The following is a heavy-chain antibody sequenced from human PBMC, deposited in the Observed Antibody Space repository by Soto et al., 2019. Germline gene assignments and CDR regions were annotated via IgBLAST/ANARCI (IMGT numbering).Heavy chain of an antibody. D-gene: IGHD6-19*01. V-gene: IGHV3-48*03. CDR1: GFSLSGYE. Sequence: EGILVESGGGLVQPGGSLRLSCAASGFSLSGYEMNWVRQAPGRGLEWVAYISGRASTIYYAESVKGRFTISRDDASNFLSLQMTSLRREVTADSYCSRERVSISEAGRTYNGMYVWGHGAKVTVSS. J-gene: IGHJ6*02. CDR2: ISGRASTI. CDR3: SRERVSISEAGRTYNGMYV.